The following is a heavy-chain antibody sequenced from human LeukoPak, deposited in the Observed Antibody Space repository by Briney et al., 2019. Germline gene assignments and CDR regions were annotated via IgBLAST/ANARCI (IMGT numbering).Heavy chain of an antibody. Sequence: SETLSLTCTVSGGSISSSSYYWGWIRQPPGKGLEWIGSIYYSGSTYYNPSLKSRVTISVDTSKNQFSLKLSSVTAADTAVYYCARGCLNHDFWSGYYPVGGYFDYRGQGTLVTVSS. D-gene: IGHD3-3*01. CDR2: IYYSGST. J-gene: IGHJ4*02. CDR3: ARGCLNHDFWSGYYPVGGYFDY. V-gene: IGHV4-39*07. CDR1: GGSISSSSYY.